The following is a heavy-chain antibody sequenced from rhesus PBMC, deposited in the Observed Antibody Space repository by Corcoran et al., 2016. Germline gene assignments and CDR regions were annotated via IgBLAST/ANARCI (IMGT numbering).Heavy chain of an antibody. CDR1: GFTFSSYG. CDR3: AKGDSSFFDY. CDR2: LSIGGCST. D-gene: IGHD6-13*01. Sequence: EVQLVESGGGLVQPGGSLRLSCAASGFTFSSYGMSWVRQAPGKGLEWVSYLSIGGCSTDYADSGKGRCTIARDNSKNTLSLQMNSLRAEDTAVYYCAKGDSSFFDYWGQGVLVTFSS. J-gene: IGHJ4*01. V-gene: IGHV3S5*01.